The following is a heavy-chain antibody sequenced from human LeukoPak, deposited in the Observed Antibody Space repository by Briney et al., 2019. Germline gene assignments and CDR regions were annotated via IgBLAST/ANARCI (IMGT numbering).Heavy chain of an antibody. CDR1: GGSISSSSYY. D-gene: IGHD6-25*01. CDR3: ARPFSGTYGFAY. Sequence: SETLSLTCTVSGGSISSSSYYWGWIRQPPGKGLEWIGSIYYSGSTYYNPSLKSRVTISVDTSKNQFSLKLTSVTAADTAMYYCARPFSGTYGFAYWGQGTRVIVSS. CDR2: IYYSGST. J-gene: IGHJ4*02. V-gene: IGHV4-39*07.